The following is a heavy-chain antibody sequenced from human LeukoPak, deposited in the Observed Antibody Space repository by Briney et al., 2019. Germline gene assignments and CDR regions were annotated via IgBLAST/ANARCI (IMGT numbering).Heavy chain of an antibody. CDR1: GGTFSSYA. V-gene: IGHV1-69*13. Sequence: SVKVSCKASGGTFSSYAISWVRQAPGQGLEWMGGIIPIVGAANYAQKFQGRVTITADESTSTAYMELSSLRSEDTAVYYCARAPFNRITMVRGVIGWFDPWGQGTLVTVSS. CDR3: ARAPFNRITMVRGVIGWFDP. CDR2: IIPIVGAA. J-gene: IGHJ5*02. D-gene: IGHD3-10*01.